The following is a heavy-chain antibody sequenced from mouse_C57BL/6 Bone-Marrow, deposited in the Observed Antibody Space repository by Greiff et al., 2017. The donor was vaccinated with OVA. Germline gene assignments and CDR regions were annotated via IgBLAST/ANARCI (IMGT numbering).Heavy chain of an antibody. CDR1: GYTFTSYG. D-gene: IGHD3-2*02. CDR3: ASRLPYAMDY. V-gene: IGHV1-81*01. J-gene: IGHJ4*01. Sequence: QVQLKQSGAELARPGASVKLSCKASGYTFTSYGISWVKQRTGQGLEWIGEIYPRSGNTYYNEKFKGKATLTADKSSSTAYMELRSLTSEDSAVYFCASRLPYAMDYWGQGTSVTVSS. CDR2: IYPRSGNT.